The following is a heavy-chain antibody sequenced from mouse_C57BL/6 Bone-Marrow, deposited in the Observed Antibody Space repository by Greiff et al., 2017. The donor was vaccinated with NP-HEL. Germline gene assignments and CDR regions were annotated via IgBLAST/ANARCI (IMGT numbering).Heavy chain of an antibody. CDR1: GYTFTSYG. CDR3: ARSPYYYGSRKVV. D-gene: IGHD1-1*01. V-gene: IGHV1-81*01. J-gene: IGHJ1*03. CDR2: IYPRSGNT. Sequence: QVHVKQSGAELARPGASVKLSCKASGYTFTSYGISWVKQRPGQGLEWIGEIYPRSGNTYYNEKFKGKATLTADKSSSTAYMELRSLTSEDSAVYFCARSPYYYGSRKVVWGTGTAVTVSA.